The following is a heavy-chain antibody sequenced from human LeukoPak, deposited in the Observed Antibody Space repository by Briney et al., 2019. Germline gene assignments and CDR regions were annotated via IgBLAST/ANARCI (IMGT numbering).Heavy chain of an antibody. CDR2: INHGEST. J-gene: IGHJ6*02. D-gene: IGHD3-22*01. V-gene: IGHV4-34*01. CDR3: ARGRTYYYDTSGYYPSIYYGMDV. CDR1: GGSFSGYY. Sequence: PSETLSLTCAVSGGSFSGYYWYWIRQPPGKGLEWIGEINHGESTNYNPSLKSRATLSVDTSKNQFSLKLTSVTAGDTAVYYCARGRTYYYDTSGYYPSIYYGMDVWGQGTTVIVSS.